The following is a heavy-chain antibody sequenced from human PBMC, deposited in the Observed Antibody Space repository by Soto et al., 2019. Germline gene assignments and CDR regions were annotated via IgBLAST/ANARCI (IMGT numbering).Heavy chain of an antibody. CDR1: GFSFSSYS. V-gene: IGHV3-7*01. D-gene: IGHD1-1*01. J-gene: IGHJ4*02. CDR2: IREDGSGK. CDR3: ARDNDGRFDF. Sequence: EVQVVESGGALVQPGGSLRVSCAASGFSFSSYSMTWVRQAPGKGLEWVANIREDGSGKYYVDSVKGRFTISRDNAKSSLYLQMNSLRVEDTAVYHCARDNDGRFDFWGQGTLVTVS.